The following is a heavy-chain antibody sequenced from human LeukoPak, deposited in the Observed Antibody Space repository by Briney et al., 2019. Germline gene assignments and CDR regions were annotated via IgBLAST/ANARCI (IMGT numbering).Heavy chain of an antibody. D-gene: IGHD3-22*01. CDR1: GYTFTIYG. CDR3: ARDRVYYDSSGYYLSAFDI. Sequence: GASVKLSCKASGYTFTIYGISWVRQAPGQGHELMGWISVYNGNTNYAQTLQGRVTMTTDTSTSTAYMELRSLSSDDTAVYYCARDRVYYDSSGYYLSAFDIWGQGTMVTVSS. V-gene: IGHV1-18*01. J-gene: IGHJ3*02. CDR2: ISVYNGNT.